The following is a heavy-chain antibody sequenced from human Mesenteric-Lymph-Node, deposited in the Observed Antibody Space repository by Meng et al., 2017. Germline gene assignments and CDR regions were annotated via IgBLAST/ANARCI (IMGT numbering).Heavy chain of an antibody. J-gene: IGHJ6*02. CDR1: GFTFSNYW. Sequence: GGPLRPSCGDSGFTFSNYWLSWVRKPPGKGLEWVAIINQDGREEYYVDSVKGRFTIPRDNAKNSLYLQMNSLRSEDTAVYYCERRGVSTTCSLSGWGYGMDVWGQGTTVTVSS. V-gene: IGHV3-7*01. CDR3: ERRGVSTTCSLSGWGYGMDV. CDR2: INQDGREE. D-gene: IGHD2/OR15-2a*01.